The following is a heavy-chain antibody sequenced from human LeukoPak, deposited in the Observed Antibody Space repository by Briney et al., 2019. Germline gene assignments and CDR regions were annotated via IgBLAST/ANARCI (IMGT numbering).Heavy chain of an antibody. D-gene: IGHD3-22*01. Sequence: SVKVPCKASGGTFSSYAISWVRQAPGQGLEWMGRIIPILGIANYAQKFQGRVTITADKSTSTAYMELSSLRSEDTAVYYCARDSSGYYRYGMDVWGQGTTVTVSS. CDR2: IIPILGIA. CDR1: GGTFSSYA. V-gene: IGHV1-69*04. J-gene: IGHJ6*02. CDR3: ARDSSGYYRYGMDV.